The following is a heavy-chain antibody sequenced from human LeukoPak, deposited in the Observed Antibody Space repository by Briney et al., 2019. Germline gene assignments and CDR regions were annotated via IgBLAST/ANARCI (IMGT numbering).Heavy chain of an antibody. V-gene: IGHV1-2*02. D-gene: IGHD3-10*01. CDR2: INPNSGGT. J-gene: IGHJ5*02. CDR1: GYTFTRYY. Sequence: ASVKVSCKASGYTFTRYYMHWVRQAPGQGLEWMGWINPNSGGTNYAQKFQGRVTMTRDTSISTAYMELSRLRADDTAVYYCARVRRITMVRGATNWFDPWGQGTLVTVSS. CDR3: ARVRRITMVRGATNWFDP.